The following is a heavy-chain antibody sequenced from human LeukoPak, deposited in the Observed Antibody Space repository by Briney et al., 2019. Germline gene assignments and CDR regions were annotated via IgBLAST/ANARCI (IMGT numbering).Heavy chain of an antibody. CDR1: GFTFSSYG. V-gene: IGHV3-21*01. Sequence: GGSLRLSCAASGFTFSSYGMHWVRQAPGKGLEWVSSISSSSSYIYYADSVKGRFTISRDNAKNSLYLQMNSLRAEDTAVYYCAREGRKAAAGDYWGQGTLVTVSS. J-gene: IGHJ4*02. CDR3: AREGRKAAAGDY. D-gene: IGHD6-13*01. CDR2: ISSSSSYI.